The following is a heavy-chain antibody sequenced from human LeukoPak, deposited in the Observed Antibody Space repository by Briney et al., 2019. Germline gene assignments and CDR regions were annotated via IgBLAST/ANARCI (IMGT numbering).Heavy chain of an antibody. Sequence: ASVKVSCKASGGTFSSYAISWVRQAPGQGLEWMGGIIPIFGTANYAQKFRGRVTITADKSTRTAYMELSSLRSDDTALYYCATGTVSSSWLGIFDFWGQGTLVTVSS. CDR3: ATGTVSSSWLGIFDF. D-gene: IGHD6-13*01. CDR1: GGTFSSYA. V-gene: IGHV1-69*06. J-gene: IGHJ4*02. CDR2: IIPIFGTA.